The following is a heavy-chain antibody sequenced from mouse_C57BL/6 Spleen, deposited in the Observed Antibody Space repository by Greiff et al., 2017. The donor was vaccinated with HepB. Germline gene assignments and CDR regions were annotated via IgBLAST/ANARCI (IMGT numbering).Heavy chain of an antibody. CDR3: ARAIITTVVGFDY. Sequence: VQLVESGGGLVKPGGSLKLSCAASGFTFSSYTMSWVRQTPEKRLEWVATISGGGGNTYYPDSVKGRFTISRDNAKNTLYLQMSSLRSEDTALYYCARAIITTVVGFDYWGQGTTLTVSS. CDR1: GFTFSSYT. J-gene: IGHJ2*01. V-gene: IGHV5-9*01. CDR2: ISGGGGNT. D-gene: IGHD1-1*01.